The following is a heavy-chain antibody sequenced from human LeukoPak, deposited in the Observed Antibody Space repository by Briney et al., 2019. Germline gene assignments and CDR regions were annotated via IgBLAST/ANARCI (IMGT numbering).Heavy chain of an antibody. J-gene: IGHJ4*02. Sequence: SETLSLTCTVSGGSISSYYWSWIRQPPGKGLEWIGDIYYSGSTNYNPSLKGRVTISVDTSKNQFSLKLSSVTAADTAVYYCARGYCSGGSCYSSAFDYWAQGTLVSVSS. D-gene: IGHD2-15*01. CDR1: GGSISSYY. V-gene: IGHV4-59*01. CDR3: ARGYCSGGSCYSSAFDY. CDR2: IYYSGST.